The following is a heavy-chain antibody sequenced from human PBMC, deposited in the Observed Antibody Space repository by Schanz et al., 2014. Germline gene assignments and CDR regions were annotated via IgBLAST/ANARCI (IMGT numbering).Heavy chain of an antibody. D-gene: IGHD3-22*01. Sequence: EVQLVASGGGLVQPGGSLRLSCAASGFAVDNYYMSCVRQAPGRGLEWVSIIFTDGRTYYADSVKGRFTISRDSSKNTLFLQMNSLRAEDTAVYYCAKDRSWDYDSSGYFDYWGQGTLVTVSS. CDR2: IFTDGRT. J-gene: IGHJ4*02. V-gene: IGHV3-53*01. CDR1: GFAVDNYY. CDR3: AKDRSWDYDSSGYFDY.